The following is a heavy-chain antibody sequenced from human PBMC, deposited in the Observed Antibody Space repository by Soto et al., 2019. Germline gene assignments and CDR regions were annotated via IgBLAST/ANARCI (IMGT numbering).Heavy chain of an antibody. V-gene: IGHV3-15*01. CDR2: LKSKADGGTT. Sequence: GGSLRLSCAASGFTFSNAWMTWVRQAPGKGLEWVARLKSKADGGTTDFAAPVKGRFTISTDDSKNTLYLQMNSLEIEDTAVYYCATSPTYGGRHYFNYFGPWGQGTLVTVSS. CDR3: ATSPTYGGRHYFNYFGP. D-gene: IGHD1-26*01. J-gene: IGHJ5*02. CDR1: GFTFSNAW.